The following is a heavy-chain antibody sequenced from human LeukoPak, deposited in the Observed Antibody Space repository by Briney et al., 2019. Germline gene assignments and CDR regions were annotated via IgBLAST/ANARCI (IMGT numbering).Heavy chain of an antibody. Sequence: GGALRLSFSASGFTFSSYGMHWVRQAPGKGLEWVTFIRYDGSNKYYADYVKGRFTISRDNSKNTLYLQMNSLRAEDTAVYYCASRALWFGELFLSYFDYWGQGTLVTVSS. CDR2: IRYDGSNK. J-gene: IGHJ4*02. CDR1: GFTFSSYG. CDR3: ASRALWFGELFLSYFDY. V-gene: IGHV3-30*02. D-gene: IGHD3-10*01.